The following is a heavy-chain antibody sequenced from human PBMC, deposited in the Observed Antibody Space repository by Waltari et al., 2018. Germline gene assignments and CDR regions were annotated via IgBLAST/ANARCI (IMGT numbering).Heavy chain of an antibody. CDR2: MNPNSGNT. D-gene: IGHD3-10*01. CDR3: ARVGGSGSYFYYYYYGMDV. V-gene: IGHV1-8*01. CDR1: GYTFTSYD. J-gene: IGHJ6*02. Sequence: QVQLVQSGAEVKKPGASVKVSCKASGYTFTSYDIHWVRQATGQGLEWMGWMNPNSGNTGYAQKFQGRVTMTRNTSISTAYMELSSLRSEDTAVYYCARVGGSGSYFYYYYYGMDVWGQGTTVTVSS.